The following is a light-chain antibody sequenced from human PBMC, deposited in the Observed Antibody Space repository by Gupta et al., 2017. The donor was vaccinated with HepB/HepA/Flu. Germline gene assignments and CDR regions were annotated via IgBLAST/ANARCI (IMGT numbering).Light chain of an antibody. CDR1: QSISSNY. CDR3: QQYGRSPPWT. Sequence: EIVLTQSPGTLSLSPGERATLSCRASQSISSNYLAWYQQKPGQAPRLLIYGASSRATGIPDRFSGSGSGTDFTLTISRREPEDFAMYYCQQYGRSPPWTFGQGTKVEIK. CDR2: GAS. V-gene: IGKV3-20*01. J-gene: IGKJ1*01.